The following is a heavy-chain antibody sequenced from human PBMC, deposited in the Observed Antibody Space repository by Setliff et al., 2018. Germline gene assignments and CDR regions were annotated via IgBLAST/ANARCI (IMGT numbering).Heavy chain of an antibody. CDR2: INHSGST. J-gene: IGHJ6*02. D-gene: IGHD2-2*02. CDR1: GGSFSGYY. Sequence: PSETLSLTCAVYGGSFSGYYWSWIRQPPGKGLEWIGEINHSGSTNYNPSLKSRVTISLDTSRNQASLKLSSVTAADTAVYYCARDRQYCSSTSCYTSYFYYYAMDIWGQGTTVTVSS. CDR3: ARDRQYCSSTSCYTSYFYYYAMDI. V-gene: IGHV4-34*01.